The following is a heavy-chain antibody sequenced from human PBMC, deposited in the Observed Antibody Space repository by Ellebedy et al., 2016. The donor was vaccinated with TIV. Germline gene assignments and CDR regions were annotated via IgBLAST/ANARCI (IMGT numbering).Heavy chain of an antibody. CDR3: MRRWS. J-gene: IGHJ4*02. Sequence: GESLKISCVASGITGSRNYMTWVRQAPGKGLECVAVLHSNDDTYYADSVRGRFAISRDSFKNTLYLQMNSLRAEDTAVYYCMRRWSWGQGTLVTVSS. D-gene: IGHD2-15*01. V-gene: IGHV3-66*04. CDR1: GITGSRNY. CDR2: LHSNDDT.